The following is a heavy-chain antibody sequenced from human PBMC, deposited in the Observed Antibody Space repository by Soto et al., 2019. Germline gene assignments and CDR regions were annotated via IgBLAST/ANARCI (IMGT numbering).Heavy chain of an antibody. D-gene: IGHD6-19*01. CDR3: ARGTGYSSGP. V-gene: IGHV4-34*01. J-gene: IGHJ5*02. Sequence: QVQLQQWGAGLLKPSETLSLTCAAYGGSFSAYYWSWIRQPPGKGLECIGEINHSGTTDYSPSLKRRVTFSVATSKNQFFLKLGSVTAADTAVYYCARGTGYSSGPWGQGTLVTVSS. CDR1: GGSFSAYY. CDR2: INHSGTT.